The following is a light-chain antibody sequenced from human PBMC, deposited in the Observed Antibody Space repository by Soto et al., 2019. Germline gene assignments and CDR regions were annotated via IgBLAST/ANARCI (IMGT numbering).Light chain of an antibody. V-gene: IGKV3-15*01. CDR2: GAS. Sequence: EIVMTQSPATLSASPGERVTLSCRASQSVSVNLAWYQQNPGQAPRLLIYGASTRATGIPARFSGSGSGTGVPLTIRSPQSEEFAIYYWQHYHKWPPWTFGQGAKVGIK. CDR3: QHYHKWPPWT. J-gene: IGKJ1*01. CDR1: QSVSVN.